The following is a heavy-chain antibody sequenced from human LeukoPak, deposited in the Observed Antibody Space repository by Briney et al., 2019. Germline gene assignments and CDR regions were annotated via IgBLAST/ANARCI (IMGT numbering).Heavy chain of an antibody. Sequence: SETLSLTSIVSDGSLSSSSYYWGWIRQPPGKGLEWLGNLFYTGETFYNPSLNSRVTISVDTSKSQFSLRLSSVTAADTAVYYCARTDSGRYSYFDYWGQGTLVTVSS. J-gene: IGHJ4*02. CDR3: ARTDSGRYSYFDY. CDR1: DGSLSSSSYY. D-gene: IGHD1-26*01. CDR2: LFYTGET. V-gene: IGHV4-39*01.